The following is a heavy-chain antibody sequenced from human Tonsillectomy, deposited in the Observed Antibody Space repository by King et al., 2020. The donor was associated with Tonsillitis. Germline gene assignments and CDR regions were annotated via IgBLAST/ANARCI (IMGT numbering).Heavy chain of an antibody. J-gene: IGHJ4*02. D-gene: IGHD4-17*01. V-gene: IGHV4-59*01. Sequence: VQLQESGPGLVKPSETLSLTCTVSDDSISYYYWSWIRQPPGKGLEWIGYIYYTGSTNYNPSLKSRVTISVDTSKNQFSLKLRSVTAADTAMYYCARSTSVTTSDYFDSWGQGTLVTVSS. CDR1: DDSISYYY. CDR2: IYYTGST. CDR3: ARSTSVTTSDYFDS.